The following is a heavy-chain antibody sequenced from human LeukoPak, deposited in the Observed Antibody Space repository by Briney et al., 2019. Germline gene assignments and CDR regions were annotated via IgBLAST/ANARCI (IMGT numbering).Heavy chain of an antibody. CDR2: INPKTGGT. CDR3: ARGPSITMFRGGQWYYYMDV. CDR1: GYTLTSYG. D-gene: IGHD3-10*01. V-gene: IGHV1-18*01. J-gene: IGHJ6*03. Sequence: ASVTDSCKPSGYTLTSYGISWVRQAPGQGLEWMGWINPKTGGTNYAQTFQGGVTMTSDTSTTTIYMELSSLRSKDTDVYYCARGPSITMFRGGQWYYYMDVWGKGTTVTISS.